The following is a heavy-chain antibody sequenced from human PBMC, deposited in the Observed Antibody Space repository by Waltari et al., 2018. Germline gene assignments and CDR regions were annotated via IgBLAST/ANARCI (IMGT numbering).Heavy chain of an antibody. D-gene: IGHD3-10*01. J-gene: IGHJ4*02. CDR1: GYSISSGYY. CDR2: IYHSGST. V-gene: IGHV4-38-2*01. CDR3: ARLGDYYGSPAHNY. Sequence: QVQLQESGPGLVKPSETLSLTCAVSGYSISSGYYWGWIRQPPGKGLEWIGSIYHSGSTDYNPSLKSRVTISVDTSKNQFSLKLSSVTATDTAVYYCARLGDYYGSPAHNYWGQGTLVTVSS.